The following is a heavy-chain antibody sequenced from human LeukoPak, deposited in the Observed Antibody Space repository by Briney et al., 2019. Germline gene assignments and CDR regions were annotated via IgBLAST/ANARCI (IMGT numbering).Heavy chain of an antibody. CDR3: AKRLAMTGTYHFDY. D-gene: IGHD6-19*01. Sequence: GRSLRLSCAASGFTFSSYGMHWVRQAPGKGLEWVSRISGTGGTTFYADSVKGRFTISRDNSKNTLYLQMNSLRAEDTAVYYCAKRLAMTGTYHFDYWGQGTLVTVSS. J-gene: IGHJ4*02. CDR1: GFTFSSYG. CDR2: ISGTGGTT. V-gene: IGHV3-23*01.